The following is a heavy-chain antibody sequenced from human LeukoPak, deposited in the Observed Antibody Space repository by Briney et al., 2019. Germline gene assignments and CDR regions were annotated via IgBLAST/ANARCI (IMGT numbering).Heavy chain of an antibody. CDR1: GFTFSSYW. Sequence: GGSLRLSCAASGFTFSSYWMSWVRQAPGKGLEWVANIKQDGSEKYYVDSVKGRFTVSRDNAKNSLYLQMNSLRAEDTAVYYCAKDRGYHGDYDFDYWGQGTLVTVSS. V-gene: IGHV3-7*03. CDR2: IKQDGSEK. CDR3: AKDRGYHGDYDFDY. J-gene: IGHJ4*02. D-gene: IGHD4-17*01.